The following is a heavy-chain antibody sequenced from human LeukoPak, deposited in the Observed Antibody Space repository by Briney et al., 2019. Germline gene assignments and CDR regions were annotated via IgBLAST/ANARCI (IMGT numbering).Heavy chain of an antibody. J-gene: IGHJ4*02. D-gene: IGHD3-22*01. V-gene: IGHV4-4*02. CDR1: GGSISSSNW. CDR3: ARDHIRDYYDSSGYYRAYYFDY. CDR2: IYHSGST. Sequence: SETLSLTCAVSGGSISSSNWWSWVRQPPGKGLEWIGEIYHSGSTNYNPSLKSRVTISVDKSKNQFSLKLSSVTAADTAVYYCARDHIRDYYDSSGYYRAYYFDYWGQGTLVTVSS.